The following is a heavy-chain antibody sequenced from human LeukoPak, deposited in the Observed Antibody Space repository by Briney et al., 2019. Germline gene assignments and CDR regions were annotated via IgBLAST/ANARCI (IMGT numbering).Heavy chain of an antibody. CDR2: IYYSKNT. CDR1: GGSISSSSAY. V-gene: IGHV4-39*01. Sequence: PSETLSLTCTVSGGSISSSSAYWGWIRQPPGKGLEWIGSIYYSKNTYYNPSLKSRVTISADTSKNQFSLTLGSVSATDTAVYYCVSPRGFSYGYLDYWGQGTLVTVSS. CDR3: VSPRGFSYGYLDY. D-gene: IGHD5-18*01. J-gene: IGHJ4*02.